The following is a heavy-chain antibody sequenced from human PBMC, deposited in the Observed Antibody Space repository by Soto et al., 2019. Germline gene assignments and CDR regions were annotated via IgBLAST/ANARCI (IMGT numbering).Heavy chain of an antibody. J-gene: IGHJ6*02. Sequence: GASVKVSCKASGGTFSSYAISWVRQAPGQGLEWMGGIIPIFGTANYAQKFQGRVTITADESTSTAYMELSSLRSEDTAVYYCARGRGGSCYSGFCHPSKYGMDVWGQGTTVTVS. CDR3: ARGRGGSCYSGFCHPSKYGMDV. D-gene: IGHD2-15*01. CDR1: GGTFSSYA. CDR2: IIPIFGTA. V-gene: IGHV1-69*13.